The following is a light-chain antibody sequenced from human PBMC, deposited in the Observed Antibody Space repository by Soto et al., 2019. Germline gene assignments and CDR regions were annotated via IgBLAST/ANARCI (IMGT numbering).Light chain of an antibody. CDR3: AAWDDSLNGHVV. V-gene: IGLV1-44*01. CDR2: SNN. CDR1: SSNIGSNT. J-gene: IGLJ2*01. Sequence: QLVLTQPPSASGTPGQRVTISCSGSSSNIGSNTVNWYQQLPGTAPKLLIYSNNQRPSGVPDRFSGSKSGTSASLAISGLQSEGEADYYCAAWDDSLNGHVVFGGGTKLTVL.